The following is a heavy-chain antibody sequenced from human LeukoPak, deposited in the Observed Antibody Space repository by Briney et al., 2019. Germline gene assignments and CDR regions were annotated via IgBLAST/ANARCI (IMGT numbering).Heavy chain of an antibody. CDR1: GGSFRGYY. V-gene: IGHV4-34*01. CDR2: INHSGST. Sequence: KPAETLSLTCGVYGGSFRGYYWSWIRQPPGKGLEWIGEINHSGSTKYNASLKSRVTISLDTSRKTVSLKLSSVTAADTAVYYCVSTERCSTTCPLDYWGQGTLVTVSS. J-gene: IGHJ4*02. CDR3: VSTERCSTTCPLDY. D-gene: IGHD1-14*01.